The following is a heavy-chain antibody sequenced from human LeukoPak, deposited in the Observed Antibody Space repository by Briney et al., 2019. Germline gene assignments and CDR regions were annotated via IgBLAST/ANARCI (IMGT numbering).Heavy chain of an antibody. V-gene: IGHV3-7*01. Sequence: GGSLRLSCEGSGFTFSNYWMGWVRQAPGKGLQWVANIKTDGSEKYYVDSVKGRFTISRDNAKNSLYLQMNSLRAEDTAVYYCATYSSLNRREFEFWGQGTLLTVSS. CDR1: GFTFSNYW. CDR3: ATYSSLNRREFEF. J-gene: IGHJ1*01. CDR2: IKTDGSEK. D-gene: IGHD3-22*01.